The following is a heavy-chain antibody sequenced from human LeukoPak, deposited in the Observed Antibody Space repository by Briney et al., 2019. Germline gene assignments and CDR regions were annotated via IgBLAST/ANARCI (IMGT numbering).Heavy chain of an antibody. J-gene: IGHJ4*02. Sequence: PSETLSLTCAVSGASITSYYWTWIRQPPGKGLEWIGYIYHTGNIKYNPSLNSRVTISIDTSKNQFSLKLSPVTAADTAVYYCARFGSGWWYNDYWGQGTLVTVSS. CDR3: ARFGSGWWYNDY. D-gene: IGHD6-19*01. CDR1: GASITSYY. CDR2: IYHTGNI. V-gene: IGHV4-59*01.